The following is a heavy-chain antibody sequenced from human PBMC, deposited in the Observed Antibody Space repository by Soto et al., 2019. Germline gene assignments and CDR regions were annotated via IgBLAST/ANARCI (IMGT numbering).Heavy chain of an antibody. Sequence: SVKVSCKASGGTFSSYAISWVRQAPGQGLEWMGGIIPIFGTANYAQKFQGRVTITADESTSTAYMELSSLRSEDTAVYYCARVGLGVVVTATHAFDIWGQGTMVTVSS. V-gene: IGHV1-69*13. CDR3: ARVGLGVVVTATHAFDI. CDR1: GGTFSSYA. CDR2: IIPIFGTA. D-gene: IGHD2-21*02. J-gene: IGHJ3*02.